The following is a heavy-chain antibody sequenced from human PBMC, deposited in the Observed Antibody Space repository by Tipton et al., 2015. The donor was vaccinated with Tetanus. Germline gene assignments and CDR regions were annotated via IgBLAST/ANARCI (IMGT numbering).Heavy chain of an antibody. CDR2: ISSTSRYI. CDR1: GFTFSNYK. D-gene: IGHD6-13*01. J-gene: IGHJ5*02. CDR3: AKALGSSAWYGT. Sequence: SLRLSCEVSGFTFSNYKMNWVRQAPGRGLEWVSSISSTSRYIYYADSVKGRFTISRDNAKSSLFLQMNSLRDDDTAVYYCAKALGSSAWYGTWGQGTLVTVSS. V-gene: IGHV3-21*01.